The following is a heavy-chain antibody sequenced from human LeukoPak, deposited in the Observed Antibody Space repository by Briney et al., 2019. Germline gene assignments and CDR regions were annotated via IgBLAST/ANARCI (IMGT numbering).Heavy chain of an antibody. CDR1: GFTFSDSP. Sequence: GGSPRLSCSASGFTFSDSPIHWVRQASGKGLEWVANIKQDGSEKYYVDSVKGRFTISRDNAKNSLYLQMNSLRAEDTAVYYCARKFYSSGWYFFDYWGQGTLVTVSS. D-gene: IGHD6-19*01. J-gene: IGHJ4*02. V-gene: IGHV3-7*01. CDR2: IKQDGSEK. CDR3: ARKFYSSGWYFFDY.